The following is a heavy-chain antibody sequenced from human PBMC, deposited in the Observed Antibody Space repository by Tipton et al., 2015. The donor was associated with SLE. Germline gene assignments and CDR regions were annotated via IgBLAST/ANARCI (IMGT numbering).Heavy chain of an antibody. V-gene: IGHV4-39*07. D-gene: IGHD2-2*01. J-gene: IGHJ6*03. CDR3: ARDWCSSTSCYGYYYMDV. CDR1: GGSISTTDHY. Sequence: TLSLTCSVSGGSISTTDHYWGWIRQPPGKGLEWIGSVFYSGNTYYNESLQSRVTISIDTSKNHFSLKLYSVTAADTAVYYCARDWCSSTSCYGYYYMDVWGKGTTVTVSS. CDR2: VFYSGNT.